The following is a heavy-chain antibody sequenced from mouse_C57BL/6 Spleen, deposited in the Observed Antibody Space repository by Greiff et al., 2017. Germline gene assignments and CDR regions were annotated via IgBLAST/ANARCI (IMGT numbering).Heavy chain of an antibody. V-gene: IGHV1-50*01. Sequence: QVQLQQPGAELVKPGASVKLSCKASGYTFTSYWMQWVKQRPGQGLEWIGEIDPSDSFTTYNQKFKGTATLTVDTSSSTAYMQLSSLTSEESAVYYCARNRLYYYGSSPSGYFDVWGTGTTVTVSS. CDR1: GYTFTSYW. J-gene: IGHJ1*03. CDR2: IDPSDSFT. CDR3: ARNRLYYYGSSPSGYFDV. D-gene: IGHD1-1*01.